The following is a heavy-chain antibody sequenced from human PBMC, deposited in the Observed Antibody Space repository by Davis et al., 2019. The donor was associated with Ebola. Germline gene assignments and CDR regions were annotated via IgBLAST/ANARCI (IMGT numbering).Heavy chain of an antibody. CDR2: IYSSGST. Sequence: MPSETLSLTCTVSGGSISSSSYYWGWIRQPPGKGLEWIGSIYSSGSTNYNPSLKSRVTISVDTSKNQFSLKLSSVTAADTAVYYCARGRLAAAGTIYYYYYGMDVWGQGTTVTVSS. J-gene: IGHJ6*02. D-gene: IGHD6-13*01. CDR1: GGSISSSSYY. CDR3: ARGRLAAAGTIYYYYYGMDV. V-gene: IGHV4-39*07.